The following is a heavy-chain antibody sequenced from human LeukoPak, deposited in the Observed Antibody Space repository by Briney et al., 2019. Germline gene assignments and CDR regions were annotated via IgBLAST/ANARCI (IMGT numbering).Heavy chain of an antibody. V-gene: IGHV3-33*01. Sequence: GRSLRLSCAAPGFTFSSYGMHWVRQAPGKGLEWVAVIWYDGSNKYYADSVKGRFTISRDNSKNTLYLQMNSLRAEDTAVYYCARDGPVGLVLDYWGQGTLVTVSS. D-gene: IGHD6-13*01. CDR3: ARDGPVGLVLDY. CDR1: GFTFSSYG. CDR2: IWYDGSNK. J-gene: IGHJ4*02.